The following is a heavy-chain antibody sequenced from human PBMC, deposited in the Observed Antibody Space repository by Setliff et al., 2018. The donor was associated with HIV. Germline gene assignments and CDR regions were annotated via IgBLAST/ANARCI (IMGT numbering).Heavy chain of an antibody. Sequence: SETLSLTCTVSGGSISSSSYYWGWIRQPPGKGLEWIGSIYYSGSTYYNPSLKSRVTISVDTYKNQFSLKLSSVTAADTAVYYCARRGGASSSWYDWYFDLWG. J-gene: IGHJ2*01. CDR3: ARRGGASSSWYDWYFDL. CDR2: IYYSGST. CDR1: GGSISSSSYY. D-gene: IGHD6-13*01. V-gene: IGHV4-39*01.